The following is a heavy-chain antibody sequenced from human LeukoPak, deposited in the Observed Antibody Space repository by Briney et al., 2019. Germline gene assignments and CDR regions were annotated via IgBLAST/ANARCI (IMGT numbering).Heavy chain of an antibody. V-gene: IGHV4-30-4*01. D-gene: IGHD3-3*01. CDR2: IYYSGST. J-gene: IGHJ5*02. Sequence: PSQTLSLTCTVSGGSISSDDYYWSWIRQPPGKGLEWIGYIYYSGSTYYNPSLKSRVTISLDTSKNQFSLRLSSVTAADTAVYYCARVASLSIFGVVPNYNWFDPWGQGTLVTVSS. CDR1: GGSISSDDYY. CDR3: ARVASLSIFGVVPNYNWFDP.